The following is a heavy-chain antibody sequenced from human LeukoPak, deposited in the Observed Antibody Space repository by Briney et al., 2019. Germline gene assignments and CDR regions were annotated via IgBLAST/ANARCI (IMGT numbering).Heavy chain of an antibody. CDR1: GYTFTGYY. CDR3: ARDPQNCSGGSCYSPEDYFDY. J-gene: IGHJ4*02. V-gene: IGHV1-2*02. Sequence: ASVKVSCKASGYTFTGYYMHWVRQAPGQGLEWMGWINPNSGGTNYAQKFQGRVTMTRDTSISTAYMELSRLRSDDTAVYYYARDPQNCSGGSCYSPEDYFDYWGQGTLVTVSS. CDR2: INPNSGGT. D-gene: IGHD2-15*01.